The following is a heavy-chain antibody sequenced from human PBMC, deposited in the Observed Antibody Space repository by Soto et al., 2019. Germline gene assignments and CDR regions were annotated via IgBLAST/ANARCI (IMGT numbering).Heavy chain of an antibody. CDR3: ARDTGGVMADY. J-gene: IGHJ4*02. Sequence: PGGSLRLSCAASGFTFSSYAMHWVRQAPGKGLEWVAVIPYDGSNKYYADSVKGRFTISRDNSKNTLYLQMNSLRAEDTAVYYCARDTGGVMADYWGQGTPVTVSS. V-gene: IGHV3-30-3*01. D-gene: IGHD3-16*01. CDR2: IPYDGSNK. CDR1: GFTFSSYA.